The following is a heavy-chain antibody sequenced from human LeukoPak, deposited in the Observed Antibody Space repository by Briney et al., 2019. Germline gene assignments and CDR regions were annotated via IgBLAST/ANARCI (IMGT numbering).Heavy chain of an antibody. J-gene: IGHJ4*02. CDR1: GGSISSSSYY. D-gene: IGHD3-3*01. CDR3: ARGEGRVTISGVVITGLIDY. Sequence: SETLSLTCTVSGGSISSSSYYWGWIRQPPGKGLEWIGSIYYSGSTYYNPSLKSRVTISVDTSKNQFSLKLSSVTAADTAVYYCARGEGRVTISGVVITGLIDYWGQGTLVTVSS. CDR2: IYYSGST. V-gene: IGHV4-39*07.